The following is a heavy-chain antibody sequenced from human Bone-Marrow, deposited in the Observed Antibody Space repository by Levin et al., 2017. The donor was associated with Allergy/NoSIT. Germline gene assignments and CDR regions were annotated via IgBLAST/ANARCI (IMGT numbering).Heavy chain of an antibody. J-gene: IGHJ6*03. CDR2: IWYDGSNK. D-gene: IGHD2-15*01. CDR1: GFTFSSYG. V-gene: IGHV3-33*01. Sequence: GESLKISCAASGFTFSSYGMHWVRQAPGKGLEWVAVIWYDGSNKYYADSVKGRFTISRDNSKNTLYLQMNSLRAEDTAVYYCARDDRYCSGGSCYRSYYMDVWGKGTTVTVSS. CDR3: ARDDRYCSGGSCYRSYYMDV.